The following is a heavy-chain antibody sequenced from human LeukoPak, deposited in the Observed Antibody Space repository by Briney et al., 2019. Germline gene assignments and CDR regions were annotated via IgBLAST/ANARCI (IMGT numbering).Heavy chain of an antibody. CDR1: GFTFSSYA. V-gene: IGHV3-23*01. J-gene: IGHJ6*03. Sequence: GGSLRLSCAASGFTFSSYAMSWVRQAPGKGLEWVSVITGSGGSTNYADSVKGRFTISRDNSKNTLYLQMDSLRAEDTAVYYCAKDFLDNRERPYYMDVWGKGTTVTVSS. CDR2: ITGSGGST. CDR3: AKDFLDNRERPYYMDV. D-gene: IGHD1-1*01.